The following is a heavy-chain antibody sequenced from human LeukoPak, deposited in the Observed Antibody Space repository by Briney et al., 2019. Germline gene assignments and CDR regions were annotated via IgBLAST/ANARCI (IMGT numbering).Heavy chain of an antibody. J-gene: IGHJ5*02. V-gene: IGHV3-21*01. CDR1: GFTFSSYS. CDR3: ARGVGAVAGTENWFDP. CDR2: ISSSSSYI. Sequence: GGSLRLSCAASGFTFSSYSMNWVRQAPGKGLELVSSISSSSSYIYYADSVKGRFTISRDNAKNSLYLQMNSLRAEDTAVYYCARGVGAVAGTENWFDPWGRGTLVTVSS. D-gene: IGHD6-19*01.